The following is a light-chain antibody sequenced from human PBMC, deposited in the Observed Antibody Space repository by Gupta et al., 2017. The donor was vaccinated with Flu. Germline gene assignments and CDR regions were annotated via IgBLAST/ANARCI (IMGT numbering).Light chain of an antibody. CDR3: CSRTSGDTLHV. V-gene: IGLV2-14*03. Sequence: ITLTCTGTSSAIGAYNYVSWYQHHPGKAPKLMIHDVSSRPSGIANRFSGSKYGTTASLTISGLQEEDEADYYCCSRTSGDTLHVFGTGTKLTVL. J-gene: IGLJ1*01. CDR1: SSAIGAYNY. CDR2: DVS.